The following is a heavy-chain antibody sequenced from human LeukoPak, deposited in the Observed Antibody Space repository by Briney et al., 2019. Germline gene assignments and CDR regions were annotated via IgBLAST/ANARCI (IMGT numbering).Heavy chain of an antibody. D-gene: IGHD4-17*01. CDR2: IGRDAKT. Sequence: GGTLRLSCAASGFTFTNYDMIWVRQAPGKGLEWVSAIGRDAKTYYADSVRGRFTISRDNSKNAMFLQINNLRVDDTAVYYCARETTVTFPDVFDVWGQGTRVTVSS. V-gene: IGHV3-23*01. CDR1: GFTFTNYD. J-gene: IGHJ3*01. CDR3: ARETTVTFPDVFDV.